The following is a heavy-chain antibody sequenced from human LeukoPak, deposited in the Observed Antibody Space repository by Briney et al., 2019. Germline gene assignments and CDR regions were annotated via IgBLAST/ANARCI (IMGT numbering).Heavy chain of an antibody. CDR3: AKDPRASRIAAATEDY. V-gene: IGHV3-30*18. J-gene: IGHJ4*02. CDR2: ISYDGSNK. D-gene: IGHD6-13*01. CDR1: GFTFSSYG. Sequence: PGGSLRLSCAASGFTFSSYGMHWVRQAPGKGLEWVAVISYDGSNKYYAGSVKGRFTISRDNSKNTLYLQMNSLRAEDTAVYYCAKDPRASRIAAATEDYWGQGTLVTVSS.